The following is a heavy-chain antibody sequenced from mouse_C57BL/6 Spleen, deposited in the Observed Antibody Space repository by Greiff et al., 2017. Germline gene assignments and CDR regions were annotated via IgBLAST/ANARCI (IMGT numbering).Heavy chain of an antibody. D-gene: IGHD1-1*01. CDR1: GFTFSSYA. V-gene: IGHV5-4*01. CDR3: AREKGYYYGSSPDY. J-gene: IGHJ2*01. CDR2: ISDGGSYT. Sequence: EVNVVESGGGLVKPGGSLKLSCAASGFTFSSYAMSWVRQTPEKRLEWVATISDGGSYTYYPDNVKGRFTISGDNAKNNLYLQMSHLKSEDTAMYYCAREKGYYYGSSPDYWGQGTTLTVSS.